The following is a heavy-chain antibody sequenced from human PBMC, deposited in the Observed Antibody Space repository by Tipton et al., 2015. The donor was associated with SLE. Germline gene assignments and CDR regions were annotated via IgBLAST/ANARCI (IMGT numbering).Heavy chain of an antibody. CDR2: VNRSGNT. D-gene: IGHD2-21*01. V-gene: IGHV4-34*01. Sequence: TLSLTCAVYGGSLSDYYWNWIRQSPGKGLEWIGEVNRSGNTNYNPSLKSRVAISVDPSKNQFSLKLSSVTAADTAVYYCACALPTSYCGGDCSLRYWGQGTLVTVS. CDR1: GGSLSDYY. J-gene: IGHJ4*02. CDR3: ACALPTSYCGGDCSLRY.